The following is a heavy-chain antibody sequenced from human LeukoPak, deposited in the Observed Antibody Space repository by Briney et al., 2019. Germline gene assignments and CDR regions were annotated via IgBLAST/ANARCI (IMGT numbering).Heavy chain of an antibody. J-gene: IGHJ3*02. V-gene: IGHV4-38-2*02. Sequence: SETLSLTCTVSVYSISSGFYWDWIRQPPGKGLEWIGSIYYSGSTYYNPSLKSRVTISVDTSKNQFSLKLSSVTAADTAVYYCASPPFSYDSSGYFPGDAFDIWGQGTMVTVSS. CDR2: IYYSGST. D-gene: IGHD3-22*01. CDR1: VYSISSGFY. CDR3: ASPPFSYDSSGYFPGDAFDI.